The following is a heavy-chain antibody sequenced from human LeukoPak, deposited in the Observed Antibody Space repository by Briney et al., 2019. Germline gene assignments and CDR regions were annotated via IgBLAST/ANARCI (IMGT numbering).Heavy chain of an antibody. J-gene: IGHJ4*02. Sequence: GGSLRLSCAASGFSFSSYWIHWVRQAPGKGLVWVSRINSDGISTTYADSVKGRFTVSRDNAKNTLFLQMNSLRAEDTAVYYCARDRSSSSDYWGQGTLVTVSS. CDR1: GFSFSSYW. D-gene: IGHD6-13*01. CDR3: ARDRSSSSDY. CDR2: INSDGIST. V-gene: IGHV3-74*01.